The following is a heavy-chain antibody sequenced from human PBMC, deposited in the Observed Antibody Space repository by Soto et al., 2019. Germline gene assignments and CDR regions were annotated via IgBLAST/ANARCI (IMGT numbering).Heavy chain of an antibody. D-gene: IGHD2-8*02. CDR2: IYPDDSDT. Sequence: GESLKISCQASGYSFSNFWIAWVRQMPGEGLEWLGIIYPDDSDTRYSPSFLGQVTISADESIKTTYLQWSSLKASDTAIYFCASSVLVTSTMNYFDLWGQGTQVTVSS. J-gene: IGHJ4*02. CDR1: GYSFSNFW. V-gene: IGHV5-51*01. CDR3: ASSVLVTSTMNYFDL.